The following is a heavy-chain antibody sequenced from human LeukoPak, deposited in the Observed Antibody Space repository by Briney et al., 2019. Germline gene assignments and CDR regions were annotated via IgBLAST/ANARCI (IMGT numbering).Heavy chain of an antibody. Sequence: GGSLRLSCAASGFTFSDYWMNWVRQAPGKGLEWVADIKEDGSEKYYVDSVKGRFTISRDNSKNTLYLQMNSLRAEDTAVYYCAKEGLGYCSGGSCFGHNWFDPWGQGTLVTVSS. D-gene: IGHD2-15*01. J-gene: IGHJ5*02. CDR1: GFTFSDYW. CDR3: AKEGLGYCSGGSCFGHNWFDP. V-gene: IGHV3-7*01. CDR2: IKEDGSEK.